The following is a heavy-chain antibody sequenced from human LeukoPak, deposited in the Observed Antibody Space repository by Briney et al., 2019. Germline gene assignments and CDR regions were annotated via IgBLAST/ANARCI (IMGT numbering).Heavy chain of an antibody. Sequence: PSETLSLTCTVSGGSISSSSYYWGWIRQPPGKGLEWIGSIYYSGSTYYNPSLKSRVTISVDTSKNQFSLKLSSVTAADTAVYYCAKDLRLGSGRPYYYYYYMDVWGKGTTVTVSS. CDR1: GGSISSSSYY. CDR3: AKDLRLGSGRPYYYYYYMDV. J-gene: IGHJ6*03. CDR2: IYYSGST. V-gene: IGHV4-39*02. D-gene: IGHD3-10*01.